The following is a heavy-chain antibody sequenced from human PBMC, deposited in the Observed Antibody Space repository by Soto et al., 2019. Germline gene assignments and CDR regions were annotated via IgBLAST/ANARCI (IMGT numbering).Heavy chain of an antibody. J-gene: IGHJ3*02. CDR3: AREVAGGLEMATKGGAFDI. V-gene: IGHV1-2*04. CDR1: GYTFTGYY. Sequence: GASVKVSCKASGYTFTGYYMHWVRQAPGQGLEWMGWINPNSGGTNYAQKFQGWVTMTRDTSISTAYMELSRLRSDDTAVYYCAREVAGGLEMATKGGAFDIRGQGTMVTVSS. CDR2: INPNSGGT. D-gene: IGHD5-12*01.